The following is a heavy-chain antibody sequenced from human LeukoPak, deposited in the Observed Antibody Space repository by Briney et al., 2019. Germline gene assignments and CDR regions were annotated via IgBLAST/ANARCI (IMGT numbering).Heavy chain of an antibody. J-gene: IGHJ6*02. CDR1: GGSISSGDYY. D-gene: IGHD5-18*01. CDR3: ARLKDRGYSYGMQNYYYGMDV. CDR2: IYYSGST. Sequence: SQTLSLTCTVSGGSISSGDYYWSWIRQPPGKGLEWIGYIYYSGSTNYNPSLKSRVTISVDTSKNQFSLKLSSVTAADTAVYYCARLKDRGYSYGMQNYYYGMDVWGQGTTVTVSS. V-gene: IGHV4-61*08.